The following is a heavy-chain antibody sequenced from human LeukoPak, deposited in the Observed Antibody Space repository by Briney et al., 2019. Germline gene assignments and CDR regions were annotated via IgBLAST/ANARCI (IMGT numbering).Heavy chain of an antibody. J-gene: IGHJ5*02. D-gene: IGHD6-19*01. V-gene: IGHV1-2*02. Sequence: VASVKVSCKASGYTFTGYYMHWVRQAPGQGLEWMGWINPNSGGTNYAQKFQGRVTMTRDTSISTAYMELSRLRSDDTAVYYCARGHANFYSSGAFNWFDPWGQGTLVTVSS. CDR1: GYTFTGYY. CDR3: ARGHANFYSSGAFNWFDP. CDR2: INPNSGGT.